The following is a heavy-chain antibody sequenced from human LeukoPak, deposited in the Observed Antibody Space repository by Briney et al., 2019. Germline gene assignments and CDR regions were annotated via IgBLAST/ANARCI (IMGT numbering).Heavy chain of an antibody. Sequence: ASVKVSCKASGYTFTSYGISWVRQAPGQGLEWMGWISTYNGNTNYAQKLQGRVMITTDESTSTAYMELSSLRSEDTAVYYCARVDCSSTSCPPEYAFDIWGQGTMVTVSS. CDR2: ISTYNGNT. V-gene: IGHV1-18*01. CDR1: GYTFTSYG. CDR3: ARVDCSSTSCPPEYAFDI. J-gene: IGHJ3*02. D-gene: IGHD2-2*01.